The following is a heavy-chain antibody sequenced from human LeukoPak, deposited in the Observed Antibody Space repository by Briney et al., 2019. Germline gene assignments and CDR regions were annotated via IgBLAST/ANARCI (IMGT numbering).Heavy chain of an antibody. CDR3: RTQPAVYYGGSDTFDI. CDR2: IKSKTNGGTT. D-gene: IGHD3-10*01. CDR1: GFTFSNAW. J-gene: IGHJ3*02. V-gene: IGHV3-15*01. Sequence: GGSLRLSCAASGFTFSNAWMSWVRQAPGKGLEWVGRIKSKTNGGTTDHAAPVKGRFTISRDDSKNTLYLQMNSLKTEDTAVYYCRTQPAVYYGGSDTFDIWGRGTMVTVSS.